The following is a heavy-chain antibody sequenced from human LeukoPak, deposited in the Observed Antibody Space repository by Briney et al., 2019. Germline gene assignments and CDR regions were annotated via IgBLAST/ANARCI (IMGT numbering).Heavy chain of an antibody. CDR2: IYTSGST. CDR3: TRGQWELLFDY. D-gene: IGHD1-26*01. CDR1: GGSISGYY. V-gene: IGHV4-4*09. J-gene: IGHJ4*02. Sequence: SETLSLTCTVSGGSISGYYWSWIRQPPGKGLEGIGYIYTSGSTNYNPSLKSRVTILVDTSKNQFSLKLSSVTAADTAVYYCTRGQWELLFDYWGQGTLVTVSS.